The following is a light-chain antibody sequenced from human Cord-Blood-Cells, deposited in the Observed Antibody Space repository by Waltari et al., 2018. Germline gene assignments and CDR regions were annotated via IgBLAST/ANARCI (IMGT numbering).Light chain of an antibody. CDR3: CSYAGSSTLV. V-gene: IGLV2-23*02. Sequence: QSALTQPASVSGSPGQSLTISCTGTSSDVGSYNLVSWYQQHPGKAPKLMIYEVSKRPSGVSNRFSGSKSCNTASLTISGLQAEDEADYYCCSYAGSSTLVFGGGTKLTVL. CDR2: EVS. J-gene: IGLJ3*02. CDR1: SSDVGSYNL.